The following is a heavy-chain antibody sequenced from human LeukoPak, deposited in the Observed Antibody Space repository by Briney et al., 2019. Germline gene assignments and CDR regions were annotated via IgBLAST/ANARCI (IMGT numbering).Heavy chain of an antibody. CDR3: AKDKNYDSRGYFDY. D-gene: IGHD3-22*01. J-gene: IGHJ4*02. CDR1: GFTFDDYA. Sequence: GGSLRLSCAASGFTFDDYAMHWVRQAPGKGLEWVSGISWNSGSIGYADSVKGRFTISRDNAKNSLYLQMNSLRAEDTALYYCAKDKNYDSRGYFDYWGQGTLVTVSS. CDR2: ISWNSGSI. V-gene: IGHV3-9*01.